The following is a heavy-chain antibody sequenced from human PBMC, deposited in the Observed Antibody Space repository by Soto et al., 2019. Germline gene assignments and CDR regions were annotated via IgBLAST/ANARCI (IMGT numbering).Heavy chain of an antibody. Sequence: HPGGSLRLSCVASGFTFRSYAMSWVRQAPGKGLEWVSGITDTGGSTHYADSVKGRFIISRDYLKSTVFLEMNSLRPEDTATYYCAKARNPVTTYFDLWGRGTLVTVSS. V-gene: IGHV3-23*01. J-gene: IGHJ2*01. CDR1: GFTFRSYA. CDR3: AKARNPVTTYFDL. D-gene: IGHD4-17*01. CDR2: ITDTGGST.